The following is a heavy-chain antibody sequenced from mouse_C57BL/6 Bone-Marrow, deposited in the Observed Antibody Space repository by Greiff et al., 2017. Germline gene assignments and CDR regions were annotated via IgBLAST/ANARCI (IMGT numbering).Heavy chain of an antibody. CDR2: IRHKANGYTT. J-gene: IGHJ1*03. CDR3: ARVITSVVSDWYFDV. CDR1: GFTFTDYY. V-gene: IGHV7-3*01. Sequence: EVLLVESGGGLVQPGGSLSLSCAASGFTFTDYYMSWVRQPPGKALEWLGFIRHKANGYTTEYSASVKGRFTISRDNSQSILYLQMNALRAEDSATYYCARVITSVVSDWYFDVWGTGTTVTVSS. D-gene: IGHD1-1*01.